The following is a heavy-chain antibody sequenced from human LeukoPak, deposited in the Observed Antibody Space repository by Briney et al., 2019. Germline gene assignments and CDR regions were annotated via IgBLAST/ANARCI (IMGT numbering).Heavy chain of an antibody. Sequence: PSETLSLTCTVSGGSISSYYWSWIRQPPRKGLEWIGYIYYSGSTNYNPSLKSRVTISVDTSKNQFSLKLSSVTAADTAVYYCARVYYDSSGYNFDYWGQGTLVTVSS. CDR2: IYYSGST. D-gene: IGHD3-22*01. V-gene: IGHV4-59*01. J-gene: IGHJ4*02. CDR1: GGSISSYY. CDR3: ARVYYDSSGYNFDY.